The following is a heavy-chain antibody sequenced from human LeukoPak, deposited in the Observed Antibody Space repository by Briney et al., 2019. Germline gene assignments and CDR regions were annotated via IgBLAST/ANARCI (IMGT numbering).Heavy chain of an antibody. V-gene: IGHV5-10-1*01. CDR1: GYSFTSYW. D-gene: IGHD5-24*01. J-gene: IGHJ4*01. Sequence: GESLRISCQGSGYSFTSYWIAWVPQIPGKSLEWMGRIDPSDSYTNYSPSFQGHVTISADRSISTAYLQWSSLKASDTAMYYCARTYYGYDYWGHGTLVTVSS. CDR3: ARTYYGYDY. CDR2: IDPSDSYT.